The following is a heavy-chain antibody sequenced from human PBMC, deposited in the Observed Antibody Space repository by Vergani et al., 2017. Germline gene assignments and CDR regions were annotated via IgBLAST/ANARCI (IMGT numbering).Heavy chain of an antibody. J-gene: IGHJ6*02. CDR1: GGTFSSYT. CDR2: IIPILGIA. CDR3: ARDQXITMVRGVVYGMDV. D-gene: IGHD3-10*01. Sequence: QVQLVQSGAEVKKPGSSVKVSCKASGGTFSSYTISWVRQAPGQGLEWMGRIIPILGIANYAQKFQGRVTITADKSTSTAYMELSSLRSEDTAVYYCARDQXITMVRGVVYGMDVWGQGTTVTVSS. V-gene: IGHV1-69*08.